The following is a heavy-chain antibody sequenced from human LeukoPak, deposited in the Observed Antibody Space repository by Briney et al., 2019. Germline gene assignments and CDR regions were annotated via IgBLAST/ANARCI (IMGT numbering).Heavy chain of an antibody. CDR2: IRYDENNK. D-gene: IGHD2-2*02. V-gene: IGHV3-30*02. Sequence: SXXMHWVRQAPGKGLEWVAFIRYDENNKYYEDSVKGRFTISRDNSKNTLYLQMNSLRAEGTAVYYCSKDLPLIVVVPAAITFDYWGQGTLATVSS. CDR1: SXX. CDR3: SKDLPLIVVVPAAITFDY. J-gene: IGHJ4*02.